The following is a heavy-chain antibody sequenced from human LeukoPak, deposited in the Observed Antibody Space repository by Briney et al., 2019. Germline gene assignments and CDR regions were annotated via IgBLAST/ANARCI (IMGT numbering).Heavy chain of an antibody. J-gene: IGHJ4*02. Sequence: GGSLRLSCAASGFTFSSYSMNWVRQAPGKGLEWVSSISSSSGSIYYADSVKGRFTISRDNAKNSVYLQMNSLRAEDTAVYYCARDRPNCSSTSCYDLFDYWGQGTLVTVSS. CDR2: ISSSSGSI. CDR1: GFTFSSYS. CDR3: ARDRPNCSSTSCYDLFDY. D-gene: IGHD2-2*01. V-gene: IGHV3-21*04.